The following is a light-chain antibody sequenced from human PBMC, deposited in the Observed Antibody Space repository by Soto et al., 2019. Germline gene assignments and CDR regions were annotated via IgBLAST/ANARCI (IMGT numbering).Light chain of an antibody. V-gene: IGKV3-20*01. CDR3: QQYGSSRT. CDR2: GAS. J-gene: IGKJ4*01. CDR1: QSVSSSY. Sequence: EIVLTQSPGTGSLSPGERATLSCRASQSVSSSYLAWYQQKPGQAPRLLIYGASSRATGIPDRFSGSGSGTDFTLTISRLEPEDFAVYYCQQYGSSRTFGGGTKVDIK.